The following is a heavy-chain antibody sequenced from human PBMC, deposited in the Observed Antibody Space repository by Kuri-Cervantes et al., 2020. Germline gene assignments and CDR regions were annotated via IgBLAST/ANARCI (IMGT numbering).Heavy chain of an antibody. D-gene: IGHD3-10*01. V-gene: IGHV3-74*01. CDR3: ASSHGSGSYSFDY. CDR2: INSDGSST. Sequence: WVRQAPGKGLVWVSRINSDGSSTSYADSVKGRFTISRDNAKNTLYLQMSSLRAEDTAVYYCASSHGSGSYSFDYWGQGTLVTVSS. J-gene: IGHJ4*02.